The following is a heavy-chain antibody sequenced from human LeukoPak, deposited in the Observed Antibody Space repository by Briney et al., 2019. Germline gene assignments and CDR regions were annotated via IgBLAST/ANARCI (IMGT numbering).Heavy chain of an antibody. V-gene: IGHV1-2*02. CDR2: INPNSGGT. J-gene: IGHJ4*02. CDR3: ARDWGMATIEDYFDY. Sequence: ASVKVSCKASGYTFTGYYMHWVRQAPGQGREWMGWINPNSGGTNYAQKFQGRVTMTRDTSISTAYMELSRLRSDDTAVYYCARDWGMATIEDYFDYWGQGTLVTVSS. CDR1: GYTFTGYY. D-gene: IGHD5-24*01.